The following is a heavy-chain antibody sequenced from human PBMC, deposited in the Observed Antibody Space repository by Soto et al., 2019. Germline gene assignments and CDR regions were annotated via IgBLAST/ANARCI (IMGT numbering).Heavy chain of an antibody. Sequence: GESLKISCKGSGYNFTSYWIGWVRQMPGKGLEWMGIIYPGDSDTRYSPSFQGQVTTSADKSISTAYLQWSSLKASDTAMYYCASSSSWYGNYYYGMDVWGQGTTVTVSS. J-gene: IGHJ6*02. CDR1: GYNFTSYW. CDR3: ASSSSWYGNYYYGMDV. CDR2: IYPGDSDT. V-gene: IGHV5-51*01. D-gene: IGHD6-13*01.